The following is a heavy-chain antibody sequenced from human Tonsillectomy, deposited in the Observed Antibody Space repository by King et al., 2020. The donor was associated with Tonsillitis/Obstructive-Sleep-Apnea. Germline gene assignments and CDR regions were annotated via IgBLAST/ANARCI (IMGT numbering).Heavy chain of an antibody. CDR3: ARAPGIAAAGTIMGYYYYYMDV. Sequence: VQLVESGAEVKKPGSSVKVSCKASGGTFSSHAISWVRQAPGQGLEWMAGIIPIFGTTNYAQKFQGRVTVTADESTSTAYMELSSLRSEDTAMYYWARAPGIAAAGTIMGYYYYYMDVWGKGTTVTVSS. V-gene: IGHV1-69*01. J-gene: IGHJ6*03. CDR2: IIPIFGTT. D-gene: IGHD6-13*01. CDR1: GGTFSSHA.